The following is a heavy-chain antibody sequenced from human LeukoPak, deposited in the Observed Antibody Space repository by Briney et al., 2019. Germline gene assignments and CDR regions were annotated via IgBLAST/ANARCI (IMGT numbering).Heavy chain of an antibody. CDR2: ISGSGGST. D-gene: IGHD2/OR15-2a*01. CDR1: GFTFSSYA. J-gene: IGHJ1*01. V-gene: IGHV3-23*01. CDR3: ANTNQVALEYYFQH. Sequence: GGSLRLSCAASGFTFSSYAMSWVRQAPGKGLGWVSAISGSGGSTYYADSVKGRFTISRDNSKNTLYLQMNSLRAEDTAVYYCANTNQVALEYYFQHWGQGTLVTVSS.